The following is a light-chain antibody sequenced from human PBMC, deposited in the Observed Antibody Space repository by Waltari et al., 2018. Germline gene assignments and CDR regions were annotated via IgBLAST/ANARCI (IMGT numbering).Light chain of an antibody. V-gene: IGKV1-39*01. Sequence: DIQMTQSPSSLSASVGDRVTITCRASQNIRSHLNWYQQSPGKAPRLLIFAASSLQSGVPSRFGVSGSWTEFTLTISSLQPEDFATYYCQQTYSTSPYTFGQGTKLEIK. CDR3: QQTYSTSPYT. CDR2: AAS. CDR1: QNIRSH. J-gene: IGKJ2*01.